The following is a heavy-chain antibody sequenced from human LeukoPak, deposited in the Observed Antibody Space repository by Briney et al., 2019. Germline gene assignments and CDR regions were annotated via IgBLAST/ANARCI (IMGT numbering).Heavy chain of an antibody. CDR3: ARDTGSGYRHFEY. V-gene: IGHV3-64*01. D-gene: IGHD3-3*01. J-gene: IGHJ4*02. CDR1: GFIFSDYA. Sequence: PGGSLRLSCAASGFIFSDYAMHWARQAPGKGLEYVSGISTNGDSTYYANSVKGRFTISRDNSRNTLYLHMGSLRAEDMAIYYCARDTGSGYRHFEYWGQGTLVTVSS. CDR2: ISTNGDST.